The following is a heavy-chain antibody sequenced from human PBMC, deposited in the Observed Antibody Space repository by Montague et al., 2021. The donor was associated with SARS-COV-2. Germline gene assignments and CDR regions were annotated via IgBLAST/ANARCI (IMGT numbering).Heavy chain of an antibody. V-gene: IGHV4-34*01. D-gene: IGHD3-22*01. CDR3: ARFPTSYYYDSKAAPATPDAFDI. CDR1: GGSFHDYY. Sequence: SETLSLTCAVYGGSFHDYYWTWIRQPPGKGLEWIGEIDHSGSTYYNPSLKSRVTISVDTSMNQFSLKLSSVTAADTAVYYCARFPTSYYYDSKAAPATPDAFDIWGQGTMVTVSS. CDR2: IDHSGST. J-gene: IGHJ3*02.